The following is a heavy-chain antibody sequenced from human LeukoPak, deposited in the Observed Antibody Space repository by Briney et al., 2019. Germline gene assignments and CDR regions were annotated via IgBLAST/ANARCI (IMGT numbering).Heavy chain of an antibody. CDR2: IKQDGSEK. Sequence: QAGGSLRLSCAASGFTFSSYWMSWVRQAPGKGLEWVANIKQDGSEKYYVDSVKGRFTISRDNAKNSLYLQMNSLRAEDTAVYYCARDSQQWLEGGYYYYMDVWGKGTTVTVSS. V-gene: IGHV3-7*01. J-gene: IGHJ6*03. CDR1: GFTFSSYW. D-gene: IGHD6-19*01. CDR3: ARDSQQWLEGGYYYYMDV.